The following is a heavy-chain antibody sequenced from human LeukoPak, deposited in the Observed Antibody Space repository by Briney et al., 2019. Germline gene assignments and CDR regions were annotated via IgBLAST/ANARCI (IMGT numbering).Heavy chain of an antibody. Sequence: GASVKVSCKASGYNFTGSYMHWVPQAPGQGLEWMGWVNPNSGGTKYAQKFQGRVTMTRDTSISTACMALSRLRSDDTAVYYCARGNNYYDSSGYLKSDIDYWGQGTLVTVSS. D-gene: IGHD3-22*01. CDR2: VNPNSGGT. V-gene: IGHV1-2*02. J-gene: IGHJ4*02. CDR1: GYNFTGSY. CDR3: ARGNNYYDSSGYLKSDIDY.